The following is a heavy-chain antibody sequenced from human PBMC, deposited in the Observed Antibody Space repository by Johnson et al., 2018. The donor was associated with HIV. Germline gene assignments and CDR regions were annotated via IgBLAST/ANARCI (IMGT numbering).Heavy chain of an antibody. D-gene: IGHD5-18*01. CDR3: ARLPSGYSRDDLDI. CDR1: GFTFSSYA. J-gene: IGHJ3*02. V-gene: IGHV3-NL1*01. CDR2: IYSGGST. Sequence: VQLVESGGGVVQPGRSLRLSCAASGFTFSSYAMHWVRQAPGKGLEWVAVIYSGGSTYYADSVKGRFTVSRDNSKNTLYLQINSLRPEDTAVYYCARLPSGYSRDDLDIWGQGTMVTVSS.